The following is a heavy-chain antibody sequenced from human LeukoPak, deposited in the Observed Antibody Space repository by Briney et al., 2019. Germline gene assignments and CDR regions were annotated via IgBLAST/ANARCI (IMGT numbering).Heavy chain of an antibody. D-gene: IGHD3-10*01. J-gene: IGHJ4*02. V-gene: IGHV3-30-3*01. CDR3: ARSMVRGVIGSHFDY. CDR1: GFTFSSYA. Sequence: GESLRLSCAASGFTFSSYAMHWVRQAPGKGLEGVTVISYDGSNKYYADSVKGRFTISRDNSKNTLYLQMNSLRAEDTAVYYCARSMVRGVIGSHFDYRGQGTLVTVSS. CDR2: ISYDGSNK.